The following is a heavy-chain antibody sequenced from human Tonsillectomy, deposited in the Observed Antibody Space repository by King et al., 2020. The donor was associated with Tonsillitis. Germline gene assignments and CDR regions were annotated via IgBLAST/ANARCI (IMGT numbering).Heavy chain of an antibody. J-gene: IGHJ6*03. D-gene: IGHD2-2*01. V-gene: IGHV4-34*01. CDR2: INDRGST. Sequence: VQLQQWGAGLLKPSETLSLTCGVYGGSFSGYYWSWIRQTPGKGLEWIGEINDRGSTNYNPSLKSRVTFSVDTSKNQFSLNLTSVTAADTAVYYCAREGPYQLLGFPYYYYMDVWDKGTTVTVSS. CDR1: GGSFSGYY. CDR3: AREGPYQLLGFPYYYYMDV.